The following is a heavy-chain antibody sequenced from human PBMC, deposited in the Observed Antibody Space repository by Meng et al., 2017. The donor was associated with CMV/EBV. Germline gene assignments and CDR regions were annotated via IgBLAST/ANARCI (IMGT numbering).Heavy chain of an antibody. V-gene: IGHV1-18*01. CDR3: ARGVPLGIIYSFDY. Sequence: QVQPVQAGAELKKPGASVKVSCKASGDTFTGYGISWVRQAPGQGLEWMGWISVYNGHTNFAQNLQGRVTMTTDTSTSTAYVELRSLRSDDTAIYYCARGVPLGIIYSFDYWGQGTLVTVSS. D-gene: IGHD2-21*01. CDR2: ISVYNGHT. J-gene: IGHJ4*01. CDR1: GDTFTGYG.